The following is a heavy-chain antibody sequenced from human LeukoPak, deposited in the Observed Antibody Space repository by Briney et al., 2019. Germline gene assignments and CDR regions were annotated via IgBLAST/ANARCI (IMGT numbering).Heavy chain of an antibody. CDR2: INPSGGST. CDR1: GYTFTSYY. CDR3: ATGISWTCSGGSCPLFDY. D-gene: IGHD2-15*01. J-gene: IGHJ4*02. V-gene: IGHV1-46*01. Sequence: GASVKVSCKASGYTFTSYYMHWVRQAPGQGLEWMGIINPSGGSTSYAQKFQGRVTMTRDTSTSTVYMELSSLRSEDTAVYYCATGISWTCSGGSCPLFDYWGQGTLVTVSS.